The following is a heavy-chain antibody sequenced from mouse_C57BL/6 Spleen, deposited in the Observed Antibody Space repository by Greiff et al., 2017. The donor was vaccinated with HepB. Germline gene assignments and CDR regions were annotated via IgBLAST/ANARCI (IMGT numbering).Heavy chain of an antibody. J-gene: IGHJ2*01. V-gene: IGHV5-9-1*02. CDR3: TRASTVGYYFDY. CDR1: GFTFSSYA. Sequence: EVKVVESGEGLVKPGGSLRLSCAASGFTFSSYAMSWVRQTPEKRLEWVAYISSGGDYIYYADTVKGRFTISRDNARNTLYLQMSSLKSEDTAMYYCTRASTVGYYFDYGGQGTTLTVSS. CDR2: ISSGGDYI. D-gene: IGHD1-1*01.